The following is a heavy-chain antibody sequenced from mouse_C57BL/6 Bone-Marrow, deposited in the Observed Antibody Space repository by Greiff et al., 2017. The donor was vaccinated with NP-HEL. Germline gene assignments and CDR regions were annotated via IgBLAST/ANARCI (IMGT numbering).Heavy chain of an antibody. CDR2: IWTGGGS. CDR3: ARNTDYGSSYGYFDY. Sequence: QVQLKESGPGLVAPSPCLSITCTVSGFSLTSYAISWARQPPGKGLEWLGVIWTGGGSNYNSAPKSSPSIRKDKSKSQVFLKMNSLQTDDTARYYCARNTDYGSSYGYFDYWGQGTTLTVSS. V-gene: IGHV2-9-1*01. CDR1: GFSLTSYA. D-gene: IGHD1-1*01. J-gene: IGHJ2*01.